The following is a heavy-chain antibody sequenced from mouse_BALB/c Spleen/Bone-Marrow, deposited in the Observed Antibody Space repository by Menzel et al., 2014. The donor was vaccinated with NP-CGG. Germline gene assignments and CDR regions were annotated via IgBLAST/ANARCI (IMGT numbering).Heavy chain of an antibody. CDR3: ARYGNGLMDY. V-gene: IGHV14-3*02. J-gene: IGHJ4*01. D-gene: IGHD2-1*01. CDR1: GFNIKDTY. CDR2: IDTANGNT. Sequence: EVHLQQSGAELVKPGASVKLSYTASGFNIKDTYMHWVKQRPEQGLEWIGRIDTANGNTKYDPKFQGKATITADTSSNTAYLQLSSLTSEDTAVYYCARYGNGLMDYWGQGTSVTVSS.